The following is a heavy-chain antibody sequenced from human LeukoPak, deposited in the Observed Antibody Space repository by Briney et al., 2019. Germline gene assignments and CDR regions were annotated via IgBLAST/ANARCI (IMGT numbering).Heavy chain of an antibody. J-gene: IGHJ5*02. CDR3: ARAKLLWFGEAASGFDP. D-gene: IGHD3-10*01. CDR2: IYYSGST. Sequence: PSETLSLTCTVSGVSISSYSWSWIRQPPGKGLEWIGYIYYSGSTNYNPSLKSRLTISEKTSKNQFSLKLSSVTAADTAVYYCARAKLLWFGEAASGFDPWGQGTLVTVST. CDR1: GVSISSYS. V-gene: IGHV4-59*01.